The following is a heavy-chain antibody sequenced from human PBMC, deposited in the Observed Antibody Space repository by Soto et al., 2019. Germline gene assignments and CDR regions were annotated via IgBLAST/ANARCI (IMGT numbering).Heavy chain of an antibody. CDR3: ARDHNYDFWSGYSAVYDY. CDR1: GYTFTGYY. V-gene: IGHV1-2*02. CDR2: INPNSGGT. D-gene: IGHD3-3*01. Sequence: VASVKVFCKASGYTFTGYYMHWVRQAPGQGLEWMGWINPNSGGTNYAQKFQGRVTMTRDTSISTAYMELSRLRSDDTAVYYCARDHNYDFWSGYSAVYDYWGQGTLVTVSS. J-gene: IGHJ4*02.